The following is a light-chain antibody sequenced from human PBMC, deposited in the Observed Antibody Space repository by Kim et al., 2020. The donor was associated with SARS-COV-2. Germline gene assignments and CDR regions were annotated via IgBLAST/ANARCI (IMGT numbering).Light chain of an antibody. CDR1: SDTSATNY. CDR3: QSYDSSTWV. CDR2: EDY. V-gene: IGLV6-57*04. J-gene: IGLJ3*02. Sequence: LTQPHSVSESPGKTVTIPCTRTSDTSATNYVQWYQQRPGRAPTTVIYEDYQRPSGVPDRFSASIEISSNSASLTISGLKNEDEADYYCQSYDSSTWVFGGGTQLTVL.